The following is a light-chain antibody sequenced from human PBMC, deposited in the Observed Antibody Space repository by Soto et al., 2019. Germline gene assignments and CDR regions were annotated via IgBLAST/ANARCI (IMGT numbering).Light chain of an antibody. V-gene: IGKV3-20*01. Sequence: EIELTQSPGTLSLSPGERATLSCRASQTVSSSHLAWYQQKPGQAPRLIIYGASTRPTGIPDRFSGSGSGTAFTLTITRLDPEASAVYSCQQYAGKRSSYPFGQGTKLEIK. CDR3: QQYAGKRSSYP. CDR1: QTVSSSH. J-gene: IGKJ2*01. CDR2: GAS.